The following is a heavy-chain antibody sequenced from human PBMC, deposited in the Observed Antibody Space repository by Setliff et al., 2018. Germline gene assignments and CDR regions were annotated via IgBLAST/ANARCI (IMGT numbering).Heavy chain of an antibody. Sequence: PGGSLRLSCATSGFTFSTYWMSWVRQAPGKGLEWVANINQDGSEKYSVDSVKGRFTISRDNARNSLYLRVNSLRADDTAVYYCARVFGGIAVAGTFFGAFDYWGQGTLVTVSS. D-gene: IGHD6-19*01. CDR1: GFTFSTYW. J-gene: IGHJ4*02. CDR2: INQDGSEK. V-gene: IGHV3-7*01. CDR3: ARVFGGIAVAGTFFGAFDY.